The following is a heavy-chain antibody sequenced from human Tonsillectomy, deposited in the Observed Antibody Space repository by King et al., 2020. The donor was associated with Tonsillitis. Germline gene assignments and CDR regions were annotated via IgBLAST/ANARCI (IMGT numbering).Heavy chain of an antibody. J-gene: IGHJ5*02. CDR1: GYSFTIYW. CDR3: ASVMEGWFDP. Sequence: QLVQSGAEVKKPGESLKIYCKGSGYSFTIYWIGWVRRMPGKGLEWRVISYPGDSDPRYSPSFQGQVTSSADKSISSAYLQWSSLKASETAMYYCASVMEGWFDPWGQGTLVTVSS. CDR2: SYPGDSDP. V-gene: IGHV5-51*03. D-gene: IGHD3-16*01.